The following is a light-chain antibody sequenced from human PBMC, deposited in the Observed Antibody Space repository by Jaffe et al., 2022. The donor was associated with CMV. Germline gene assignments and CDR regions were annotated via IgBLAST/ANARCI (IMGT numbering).Light chain of an antibody. CDR2: AAS. Sequence: DIQMTQSPSTLSASVGDRVTISCRASQTISVSLAWYQQKPGKAPNLLIYAASSLESGVPSRFSGSGSGTDFTLTISSLQPEDFTTYYCQQYKTYPWAFGQGTKLEIK. J-gene: IGKJ1*01. V-gene: IGKV1-5*03. CDR3: QQYKTYPWA. CDR1: QTISVS.